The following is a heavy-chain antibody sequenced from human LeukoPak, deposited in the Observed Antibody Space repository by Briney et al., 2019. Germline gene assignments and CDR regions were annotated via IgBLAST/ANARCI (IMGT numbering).Heavy chain of an antibody. CDR2: ISGSGGST. Sequence: GGSLRLSCAASGFTFSSYAMSWVRQAPGKGLEWVSVISGSGGSTYNAESVKGRFTISRDNSKNTLYLQMNSLRVEDTAVYYCAKGPRASGWTYFDYWGQGTLVTVSS. J-gene: IGHJ4*02. D-gene: IGHD6-19*01. CDR1: GFTFSSYA. V-gene: IGHV3-23*01. CDR3: AKGPRASGWTYFDY.